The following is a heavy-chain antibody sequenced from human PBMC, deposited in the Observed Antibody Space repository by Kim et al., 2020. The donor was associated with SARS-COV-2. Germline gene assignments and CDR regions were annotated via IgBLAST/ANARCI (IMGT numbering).Heavy chain of an antibody. CDR2: IYYSGST. J-gene: IGHJ4*02. D-gene: IGHD5-12*01. V-gene: IGHV4-59*01. CDR1: GGSISSYY. CDR3: ARAGGVRPGWGVATPIEYYFDY. Sequence: SETLSLTCTVSGGSISSYYWSWIRQPPGKGLEWIGYIYYSGSTNYNPSLKSRVTISVDTSKNQFSLKLSSVTAADTAVYYCARAGGVRPGWGVATPIEYYFDYWGQGTLVTVSS.